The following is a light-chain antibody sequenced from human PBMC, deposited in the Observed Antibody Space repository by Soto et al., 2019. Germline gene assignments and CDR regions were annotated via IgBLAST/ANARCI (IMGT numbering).Light chain of an antibody. CDR3: QQYGSSFLT. CDR1: QSVSSNY. Sequence: EIVLTQSPATLSLSPGERATLSCRASQSVSSNYLAWYQQKPGQAPRLLIYGASSRATGIPDRFSGSGSGTDFTLTISRLEPEDFAVYYCQQYGSSFLTFGGGTKVDIK. V-gene: IGKV3-20*01. CDR2: GAS. J-gene: IGKJ4*01.